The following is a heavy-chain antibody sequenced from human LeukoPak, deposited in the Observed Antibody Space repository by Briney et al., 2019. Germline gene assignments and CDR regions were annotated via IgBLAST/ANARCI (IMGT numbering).Heavy chain of an antibody. D-gene: IGHD2-15*01. CDR2: FDPEDGET. Sequence: ASVKVSCKVSGYTLTELSMHWVRQAPGKGLEWMGGFDPEDGETIYAQKFQGRVTMTEDTSTDTAYMELSSLRSEDTAVYYCATSVVPRYCSGGSCYPGPYFWGQGTLVTVSS. J-gene: IGHJ4*02. CDR1: GYTLTELS. CDR3: ATSVVPRYCSGGSCYPGPYF. V-gene: IGHV1-24*01.